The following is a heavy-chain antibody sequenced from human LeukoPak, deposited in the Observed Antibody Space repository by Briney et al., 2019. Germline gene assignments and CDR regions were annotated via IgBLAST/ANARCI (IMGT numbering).Heavy chain of an antibody. J-gene: IGHJ4*02. CDR2: IYPGDSDT. V-gene: IGHV5-51*01. CDR1: GYSFSSYW. CDR3: ARPLLGATAYYFDY. D-gene: IGHD3-16*01. Sequence: GESLKIFCKGSGYSFSSYWIGWVRQMPGKGLEWMGIIYPGDSDTRYSPSFQGQVAISADKSISTAYLQWSSLKASDTAMYYCARPLLGATAYYFDYWGQGTLVTVSS.